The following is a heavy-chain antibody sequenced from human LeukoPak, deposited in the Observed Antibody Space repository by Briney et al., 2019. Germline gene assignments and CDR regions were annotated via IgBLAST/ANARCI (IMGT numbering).Heavy chain of an antibody. D-gene: IGHD6-19*01. Sequence: ASVKVSCKASGYTFTSYGISWVRQAPGQGLEWMGWMSVNSGNTNYAQKFQGRVTMTTDTSTSTAYMELRSLRSDDTAVYYCARVGGGWYSEGTFDYWGQGTLVTVSS. CDR1: GYTFTSYG. J-gene: IGHJ4*02. CDR3: ARVGGGWYSEGTFDY. CDR2: MSVNSGNT. V-gene: IGHV1-18*01.